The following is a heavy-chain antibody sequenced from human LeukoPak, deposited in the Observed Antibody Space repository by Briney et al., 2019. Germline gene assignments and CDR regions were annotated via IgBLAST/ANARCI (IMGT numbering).Heavy chain of an antibody. CDR3: ARGFSQLWLIFDY. D-gene: IGHD5-18*01. V-gene: IGHV1-8*01. CDR2: MNPNSGNT. CDR1: GYTFTSYD. Sequence: ASVKVSCKASGYTFTSYDINWVRQAPGQGLEWMGWMNPNSGNTGYAQKFQGRVTMTRNTSISTAYMELSSLRSEDTAVYYCARGFSQLWLIFDYWGPGALVTVSS. J-gene: IGHJ4*02.